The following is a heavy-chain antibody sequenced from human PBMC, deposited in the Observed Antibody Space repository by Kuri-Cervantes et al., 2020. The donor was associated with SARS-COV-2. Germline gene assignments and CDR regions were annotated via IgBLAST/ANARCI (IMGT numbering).Heavy chain of an antibody. CDR3: ARDVDCTSITCDAAWGYYYYYMDV. V-gene: IGHV1-8*02. CDR1: GYSFTSYD. CDR2: LNPDTGNT. J-gene: IGHJ6*03. D-gene: IGHD2-2*01. Sequence: ASVKVSCKAFGYSFTSYDINWVRQAAGQGLEWMGWLNPDTGNTGNAKKFQGRVTMTTDTSINTAYMEVSSLTFEDTAIYYCARDVDCTSITCDAAWGYYYYYMDVWGKGTTVTVSS.